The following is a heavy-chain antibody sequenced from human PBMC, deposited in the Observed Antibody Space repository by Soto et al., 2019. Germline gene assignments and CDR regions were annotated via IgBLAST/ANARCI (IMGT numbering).Heavy chain of an antibody. D-gene: IGHD2-2*01. J-gene: IGHJ5*02. Sequence: QVQLQESGPGLVKPSGTLSLTCAVSGGSISSANWWTWVRQPPGKGLEWSGEIYHGGSTNYNPSLKSRVTISVDKSKNQFSLKLSSVTAADTAVYYCAREIVMEQLRIYIDGWFDPWGQGTLVTVSS. CDR2: IYHGGST. CDR3: AREIVMEQLRIYIDGWFDP. CDR1: GGSISSANW. V-gene: IGHV4-4*02.